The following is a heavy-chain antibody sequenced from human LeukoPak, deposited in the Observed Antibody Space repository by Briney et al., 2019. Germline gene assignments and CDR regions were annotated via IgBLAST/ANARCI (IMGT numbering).Heavy chain of an antibody. J-gene: IGHJ5*02. CDR3: ARGTGDNWFDP. V-gene: IGHV4-59*01. CDR1: GGSISSYY. Sequence: KPSETLSLTCTVSGGSISSYYWSWIRQSPGKGLEWIGYIYYSGSTNYNPSLKSRVTISVDTSKNQFSLKLSSVTAADTAVYCCARGTGDNWFDPWGQGTLVTVSS. CDR2: IYYSGST. D-gene: IGHD1-1*01.